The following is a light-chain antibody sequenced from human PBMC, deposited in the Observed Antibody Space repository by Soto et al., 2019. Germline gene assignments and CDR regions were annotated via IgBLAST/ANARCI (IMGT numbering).Light chain of an antibody. CDR3: SSYTSSSTLV. CDR1: SSDVGGYNY. CDR2: EVS. J-gene: IGLJ1*01. Sequence: QSALTQPAYVSGSPGQSITISCTGNSSDVGGYNYVSWYQQHPGKAPKLMIYEVSNRPSGVSNRFSGSKSGNTASLTISGLQAEDEADYYCSSYTSSSTLVFGTGTKVTVL. V-gene: IGLV2-14*01.